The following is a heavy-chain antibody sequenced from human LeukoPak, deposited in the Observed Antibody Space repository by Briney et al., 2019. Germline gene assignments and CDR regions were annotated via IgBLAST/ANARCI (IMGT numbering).Heavy chain of an antibody. CDR1: GYSISSGYY. CDR3: ARCRGYSYGYFDY. CDR2: IYHSGST. V-gene: IGHV4-38-2*02. D-gene: IGHD5-18*01. Sequence: SETLSLTCTVSGYSISSGYYWGWIRQPPGKGLEWIGSIYHSGSTYYNPSLKSRVTISVDTSKNQFSLKLSSVTAADTAVYYCARCRGYSYGYFDYWGQGTLVTVSS. J-gene: IGHJ4*02.